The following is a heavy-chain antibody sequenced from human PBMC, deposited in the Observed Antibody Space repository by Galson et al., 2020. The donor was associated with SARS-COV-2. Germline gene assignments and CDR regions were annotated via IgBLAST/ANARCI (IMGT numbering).Heavy chain of an antibody. CDR2: ISYDGSNK. CDR3: AKSGDILTDLYYFDY. Sequence: GGSLRLSCAASGFTFSSYGMHWVRQAPGKGLEWVAVISYDGSNKYYADSVKGRFTISRDNSKNTLYLQMNSLRAEDTAVYYCAKSGDILTDLYYFDYWGQGTLVTVSS. CDR1: GFTFSSYG. V-gene: IGHV3-30*18. D-gene: IGHD3-9*01. J-gene: IGHJ4*02.